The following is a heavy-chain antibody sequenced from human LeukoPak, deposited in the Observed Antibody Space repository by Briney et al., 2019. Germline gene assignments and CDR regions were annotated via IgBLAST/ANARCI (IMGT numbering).Heavy chain of an antibody. CDR3: ASGGTRWRDAFDI. CDR1: GGSISIYF. CDR2: IYPSGST. J-gene: IGHJ3*02. V-gene: IGHV4-4*09. Sequence: PSETLSLTCTVSGGSISIYFWSWIRQPPGKGLEWIGYIYPSGSTNYNPSLKSRVTISVDTSKNQFSLKLSSVTAADTAVYYCASGGTRWRDAFDIWGQGTVVTVSS. D-gene: IGHD1-7*01.